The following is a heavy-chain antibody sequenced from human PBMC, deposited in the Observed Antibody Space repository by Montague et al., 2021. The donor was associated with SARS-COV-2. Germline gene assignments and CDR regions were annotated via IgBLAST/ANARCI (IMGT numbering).Heavy chain of an antibody. CDR1: GGSISSDSFY. CDR2: IYYSGST. CDR3: ARVTTKRTRYGSGSYRGFDAFDI. V-gene: IGHV4-61*05. Sequence: SETLSLTCTVSGGSISSDSFYWGWLRQPPGKGLEWIGYIYYSGSTNYNPSLKSRVTISVDTSKNQFSLKLSSVTAADTAVYYCARVTTKRTRYGSGSYRGFDAFDIWGQGTMVTVSS. D-gene: IGHD3-10*01. J-gene: IGHJ3*02.